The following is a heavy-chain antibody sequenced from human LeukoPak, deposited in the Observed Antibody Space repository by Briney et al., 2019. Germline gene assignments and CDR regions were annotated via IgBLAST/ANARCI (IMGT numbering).Heavy chain of an antibody. J-gene: IGHJ5*02. Sequence: GGSLRLSCAASGFTFSSYGMHWVRQAPGKGLEWVAFIRYDGSNKYYADSVKGRFTISRDNSKNTLYLQMNSLRAEDTAVYYCAKLQTKITMIVVAPRWFDPWGQGTLVTVSS. CDR2: IRYDGSNK. CDR1: GFTFSSYG. CDR3: AKLQTKITMIVVAPRWFDP. D-gene: IGHD3-22*01. V-gene: IGHV3-30*02.